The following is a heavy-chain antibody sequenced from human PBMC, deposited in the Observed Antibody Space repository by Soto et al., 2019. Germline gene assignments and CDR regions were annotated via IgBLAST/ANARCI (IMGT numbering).Heavy chain of an antibody. CDR2: ISDDGSNQ. J-gene: IGHJ4*02. CDR3: AKDLYSGSYSSYYFHH. Sequence: GGSLRLSCAASGFTFKSFAMHWVRQAPGKGLEWVAFISDDGSNQYFADSVKGRFTISRDNSENTVSLQINSLRPGDTAVHYCAKDLYSGSYSSYYFHHWGQGTLVTVS. V-gene: IGHV3-30*18. D-gene: IGHD1-26*01. CDR1: GFTFKSFA.